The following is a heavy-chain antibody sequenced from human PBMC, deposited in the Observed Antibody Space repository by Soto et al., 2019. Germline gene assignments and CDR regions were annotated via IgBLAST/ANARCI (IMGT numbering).Heavy chain of an antibody. CDR2: INHSGST. J-gene: IGHJ6*02. CDR3: ARTYYYGSGFLISPYYYYYGMDV. V-gene: IGHV4-34*01. D-gene: IGHD3-10*01. Sequence: PSETLSLTCAVYCGSFSGYYWSWIRQPPGKGLEWIGEINHSGSTNYNPSLKSRVTISVDTSKNQFSLKLSSVTAADTAVYYCARTYYYGSGFLISPYYYYYGMDVWGQGTTVTVSS. CDR1: CGSFSGYY.